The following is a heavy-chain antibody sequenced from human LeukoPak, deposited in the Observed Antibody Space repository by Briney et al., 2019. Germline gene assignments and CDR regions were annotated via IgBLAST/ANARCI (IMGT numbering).Heavy chain of an antibody. CDR2: ISAYNGNK. D-gene: IGHD6-19*01. CDR1: GYTFTSYG. J-gene: IGHJ6*04. CDR3: ARDGWYKSYHYDGMDI. Sequence: ASVKVSCKASGYTFTSYGISWVRQAPGQGLEWMGWISAYNGNKNYAQKLQGRVTMPTDTSTSAAYMERRSLRSDDTGAYYCARDGWYKSYHYDGMDIWGKGNTVTVSS. V-gene: IGHV1-18*04.